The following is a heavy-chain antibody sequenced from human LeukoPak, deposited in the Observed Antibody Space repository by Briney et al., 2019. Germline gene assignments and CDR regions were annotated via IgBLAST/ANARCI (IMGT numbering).Heavy chain of an antibody. CDR1: GGSISSYY. CDR2: IYYSGST. V-gene: IGHV4-59*01. D-gene: IGHD6-13*01. CDR3: AREAGTGYFQH. Sequence: SETLSLTCTVSGGSISSYYWSWIRQPPGKGLEWIGYIYYSGSTSYNPSLKSRVTISVDTSKNQFSLKLSSVTAADTAVYHCAREAGTGYFQHWGQGTLVTVSS. J-gene: IGHJ1*01.